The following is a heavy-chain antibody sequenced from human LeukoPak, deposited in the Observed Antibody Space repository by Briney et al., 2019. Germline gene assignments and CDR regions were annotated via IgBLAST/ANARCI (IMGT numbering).Heavy chain of an antibody. V-gene: IGHV4-39*01. D-gene: IGHD6-13*01. Sequence: SETLSLTCTVSGGSISSSSYYWGWIRQPPGKGLEWIGSIYYSGSTYYNPSLKSRVTISVDTSKNQFSLKLSSVTAADTAVYCCARLMQQLVRSWGQGTLVTVSS. CDR2: IYYSGST. J-gene: IGHJ4*02. CDR1: GGSISSSSYY. CDR3: ARLMQQLVRS.